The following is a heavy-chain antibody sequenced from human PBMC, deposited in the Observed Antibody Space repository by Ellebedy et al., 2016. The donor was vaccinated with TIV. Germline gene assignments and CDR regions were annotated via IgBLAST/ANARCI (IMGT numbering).Heavy chain of an antibody. V-gene: IGHV5-51*01. CDR3: ARLGSFSFDY. J-gene: IGHJ4*02. CDR1: GYSFTTSW. CDR2: IDPGDSDI. D-gene: IGHD3-16*01. Sequence: GESLKISCKGSGYSFTTSWIGWVRQMPGKGLEWMGIIDPGDSDIRYSPSFQGQVSISADKSISTAYLQWRSLKASDTAMYYCARLGSFSFDYWGQGTLVTVSS.